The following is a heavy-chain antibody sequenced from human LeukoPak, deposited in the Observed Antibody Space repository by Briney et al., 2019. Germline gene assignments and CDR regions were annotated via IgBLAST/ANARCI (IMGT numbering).Heavy chain of an antibody. Sequence: ASVNVSCTASGYTFTSYGISWVRQAPGQGLEWMGWISAYNGNTNYAQKLQGRVTMTTDTSTSTAYMELRSLRSDDTAVYYCARDQGPGIAVAGMDYWGQGTLVTVSS. J-gene: IGHJ4*02. CDR3: ARDQGPGIAVAGMDY. CDR2: ISAYNGNT. CDR1: GYTFTSYG. V-gene: IGHV1-18*04. D-gene: IGHD6-19*01.